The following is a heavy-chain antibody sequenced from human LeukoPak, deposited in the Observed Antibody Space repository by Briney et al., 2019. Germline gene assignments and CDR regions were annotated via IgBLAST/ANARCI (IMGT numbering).Heavy chain of an antibody. CDR2: INRSGST. V-gene: IGHV4-34*01. CDR1: GGSFSGYY. CDR3: ARCTIAVAGTYYFDY. J-gene: IGHJ4*02. Sequence: SETLSLTCAVYGGSFSGYYWSWIRQPPGKGLEWIGEINRSGSTNYNPSLKSRVTVSVDTSKNQFSLKLSSVTAADTAVYYCARCTIAVAGTYYFDYWGQGTLVTVSS. D-gene: IGHD6-19*01.